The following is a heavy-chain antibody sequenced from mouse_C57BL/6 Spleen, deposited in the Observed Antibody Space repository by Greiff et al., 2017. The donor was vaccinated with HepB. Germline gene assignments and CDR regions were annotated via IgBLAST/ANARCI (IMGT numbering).Heavy chain of an antibody. Sequence: QVQLQQPGAELVKPGASVKLSCKASGYTFTSYWMQWVKQRPGQGLEWIGEIDPSDSYTNYNQKFKGKATLTVDTSSSTAYMQLSSLTSEDSAVYYGARWSFAYWGQGTLVTVSA. J-gene: IGHJ3*01. V-gene: IGHV1-50*01. CDR1: GYTFTSYW. CDR2: IDPSDSYT. CDR3: ARWSFAY.